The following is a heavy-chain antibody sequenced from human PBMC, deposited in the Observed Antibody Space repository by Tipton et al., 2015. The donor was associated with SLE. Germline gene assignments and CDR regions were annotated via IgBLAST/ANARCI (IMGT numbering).Heavy chain of an antibody. CDR1: GGSISSSSYY. D-gene: IGHD6-19*01. J-gene: IGHJ4*02. CDR2: IYYSGST. CDR3: ARRGSSGADY. V-gene: IGHV4-39*01. Sequence: TLSLTCTVSGGSISSSSYYWGWIRQPPGKGLEWIGSIYYSGSTYYNPSLKSRVTISVDTSKNQFSLKLSSVTAADTAVYYCARRGSSGADYWGQGTLVTVSS.